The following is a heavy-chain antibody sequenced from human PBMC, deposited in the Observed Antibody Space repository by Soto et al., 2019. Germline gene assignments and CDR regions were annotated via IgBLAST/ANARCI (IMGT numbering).Heavy chain of an antibody. CDR2: IYYSGST. D-gene: IGHD3-16*01. J-gene: IGHJ3*01. Sequence: PSETLSLTGTVSGDSIGNYYWSWIRQAPGKGLEWIGYIYYSGSTSYNPSLKSRVSISVDTSKAQSSLKLTSLTAADTAVYYCARPNNRGGYGFDVWSQGTTVTVS. CDR3: ARPNNRGGYGFDV. V-gene: IGHV4-59*01. CDR1: GDSIGNYY.